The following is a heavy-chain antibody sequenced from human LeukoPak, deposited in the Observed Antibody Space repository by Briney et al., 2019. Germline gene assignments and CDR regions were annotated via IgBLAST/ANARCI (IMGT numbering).Heavy chain of an antibody. J-gene: IGHJ4*02. CDR3: ARSAGSYFSHD. Sequence: PSETLSPTCTVSGYSIKSGHYWSWIRQPPGRGLEWIGYIYYSGSTNYNPSLKSRVTMSVDTSKNQFSLKLSSVTAADTAVYYCARSAGSYFSHDWGQGTLVTVSS. D-gene: IGHD1-26*01. CDR2: IYYSGST. CDR1: GYSIKSGHY. V-gene: IGHV4-59*11.